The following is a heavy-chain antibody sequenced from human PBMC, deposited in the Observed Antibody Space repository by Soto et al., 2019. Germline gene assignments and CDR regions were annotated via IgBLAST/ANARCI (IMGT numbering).Heavy chain of an antibody. V-gene: IGHV1-18*01. CDR2: ISAYNGNT. CDR3: ARRPLSDAFDI. CDR1: GYTSTSYG. J-gene: IGHJ3*02. Sequence: ASVXDSCKASGYTSTSYGISWVRQAPGQGLEWMGWISAYNGNTNYAQKLQGRVTMTTDTSTSTAYMELRSLRSDDTAVYYCARRPLSDAFDIWGQGTMVTVSS.